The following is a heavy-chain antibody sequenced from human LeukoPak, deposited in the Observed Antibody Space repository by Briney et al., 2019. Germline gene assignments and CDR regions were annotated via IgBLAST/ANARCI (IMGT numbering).Heavy chain of an antibody. CDR3: ATTTIMEVTTFGTYKTRFDY. Sequence: ASVKVSCKVSGYTLTELSMHWVRQAPGKGLEWMGGFDPEDGETIYAQKFQGRVTVTEDTSTDTAYMELSSLRSEDTAVYYCATTTIMEVTTFGTYKTRFDYWGQGTLVTVSS. J-gene: IGHJ4*02. CDR1: GYTLTELS. CDR2: FDPEDGET. V-gene: IGHV1-24*01. D-gene: IGHD4-17*01.